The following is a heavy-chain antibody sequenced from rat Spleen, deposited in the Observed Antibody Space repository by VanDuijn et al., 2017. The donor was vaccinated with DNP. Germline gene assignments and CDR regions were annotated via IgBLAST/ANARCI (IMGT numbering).Heavy chain of an antibody. V-gene: IGHV2-16*01. CDR2: IWSGGST. D-gene: IGHD1-11*01. CDR1: GFSLTTYG. J-gene: IGHJ4*01. Sequence: QVQLKESGPGLVQPSRTLSLTCTVSGFSLTTYGVNWVRQPPGKGLEWIGAIWSGGSTDYNSALKSRLTISRDTSKSQVLLKMNSLQTEDTAMYFCARSRRFNSNAMDAWGQGTSVTVSS. CDR3: ARSRRFNSNAMDA.